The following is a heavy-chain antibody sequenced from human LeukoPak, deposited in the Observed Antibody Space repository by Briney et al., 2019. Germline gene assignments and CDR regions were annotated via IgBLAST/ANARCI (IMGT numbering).Heavy chain of an antibody. D-gene: IGHD4/OR15-4a*01. V-gene: IGHV3-30*18. CDR2: ISYDGSTK. J-gene: IGHJ4*02. CDR3: VKEFGGYAYGAYFDY. CDR1: GSTFSNYG. Sequence: GGSLRLSCAASGSTFSNYGMQWVRQAPGKGLEWVAVISYDGSTKFYEDSVKGRFTISRDNSKNTLFLQMNSLRAEDTAVYYCVKEFGGYAYGAYFDYWGRGTLVTVSS.